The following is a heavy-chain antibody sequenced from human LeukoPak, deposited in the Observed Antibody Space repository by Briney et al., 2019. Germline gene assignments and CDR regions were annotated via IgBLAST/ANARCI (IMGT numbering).Heavy chain of an antibody. Sequence: SSETLSLTCTVSGGSISSYYWSWIRQPPGKGLEWIGYIYYSGSTNYNPSLKSRVTISVDTSKNQFSLKLSSVTAADTAVYYCARVGGYYYDSSGYYWGDHYYYGMDVWGQGTTVTVSS. CDR3: ARVGGYYYDSSGYYWGDHYYYGMDV. CDR1: GGSISSYY. J-gene: IGHJ6*02. V-gene: IGHV4-59*01. CDR2: IYYSGST. D-gene: IGHD3-22*01.